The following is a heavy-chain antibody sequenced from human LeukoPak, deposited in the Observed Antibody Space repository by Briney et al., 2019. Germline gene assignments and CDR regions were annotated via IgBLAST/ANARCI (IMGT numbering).Heavy chain of an antibody. V-gene: IGHV1-69*06. J-gene: IGHJ4*02. CDR1: GGTFSSYD. Sequence: ASVKVSCKASGGTFSSYDISWVRQAPGQGLEWMGGIIPIFGTANYAQKFQGRVTITADKSTSTAYMELSSLRSEDTAVYYCARGLGYCSGGSCPPNFDYWGQGTLVTVSS. D-gene: IGHD2-15*01. CDR3: ARGLGYCSGGSCPPNFDY. CDR2: IIPIFGTA.